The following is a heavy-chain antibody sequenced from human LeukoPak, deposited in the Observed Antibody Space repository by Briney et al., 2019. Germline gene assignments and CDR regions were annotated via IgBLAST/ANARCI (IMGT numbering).Heavy chain of an antibody. V-gene: IGHV3-23*01. CDR2: ISGGSGST. CDR3: AKHRFESGGYHSTD. J-gene: IGHJ4*02. D-gene: IGHD3-22*01. CDR1: GFIFSSYA. Sequence: PGGSLRLSCAASGFIFSSYAMSWVRQAPGKGLAWVSTISGGSGSTYCADSVKGRFTISRDNSKNTLYLQMNSLRDEDTAVYYCAKHRFESGGYHSTDWGQGTLVTVSS.